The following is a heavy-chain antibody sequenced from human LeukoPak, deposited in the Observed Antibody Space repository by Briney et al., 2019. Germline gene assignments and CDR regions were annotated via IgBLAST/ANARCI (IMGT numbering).Heavy chain of an antibody. V-gene: IGHV4-38-2*01. CDR1: DYSISSGNY. D-gene: IGHD4-17*01. Sequence: PSETLSLTCAVSDYSISSGNYWGWIRQPPGKGLEWIGSAYHSGSTHYRPSLKSRVTISVDTSKNQFSLKLSSVTAADTAVYYCARWSPSTVTYDYWGQGTLVTVSS. J-gene: IGHJ4*02. CDR2: AYHSGST. CDR3: ARWSPSTVTYDY.